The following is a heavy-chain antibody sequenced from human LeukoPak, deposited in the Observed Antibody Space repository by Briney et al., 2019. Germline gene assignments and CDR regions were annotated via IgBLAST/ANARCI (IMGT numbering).Heavy chain of an antibody. Sequence: GGSLRLSCEASGFTFSNFWMSWVRQAPGKGLEWVANIKQDGSETYYADSVKGRFTISRDNAKRSLYLQMNSLRAEDTAVYYCARDGELGSPADAFDIWGQETMVTVSS. D-gene: IGHD1-26*01. CDR2: IKQDGSET. CDR1: GFTFSNFW. J-gene: IGHJ3*02. CDR3: ARDGELGSPADAFDI. V-gene: IGHV3-7*01.